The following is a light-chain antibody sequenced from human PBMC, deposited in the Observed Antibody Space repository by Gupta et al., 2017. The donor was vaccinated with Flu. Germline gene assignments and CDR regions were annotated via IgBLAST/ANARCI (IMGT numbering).Light chain of an antibody. V-gene: IGKV1-33*01. CDR3: QQYDNLPLT. CDR2: DAS. J-gene: IGKJ4*01. CDR1: QDISNY. Sequence: DIQMTQSPSSLSASVGDRVTITCQASQDISNYLNWYQQKPGKAPKLLIYDASNLETGVPSSFSGGGSGTEFTFTISSLQPEDIATYYCQQYDNLPLTFGGGTKVEIK.